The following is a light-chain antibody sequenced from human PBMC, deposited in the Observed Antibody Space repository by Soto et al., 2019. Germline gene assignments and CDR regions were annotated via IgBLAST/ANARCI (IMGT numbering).Light chain of an antibody. Sequence: QSVLTQPASVSGSPGQSITISCTGTSSDVGTYTLVSWYQHHPGKAPKLVIYEVNKRPAGVSKRFSGSKSGDTASLTISGLQAEDEADYYGSSYSGPTTFYVFGTGTKVTVL. CDR2: EVN. V-gene: IGLV2-23*02. CDR1: SSDVGTYTL. CDR3: SSYSGPTTFYV. J-gene: IGLJ1*01.